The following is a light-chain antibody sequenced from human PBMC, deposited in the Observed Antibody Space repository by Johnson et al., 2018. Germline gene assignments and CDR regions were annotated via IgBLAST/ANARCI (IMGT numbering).Light chain of an antibody. CDR2: ENN. V-gene: IGLV1-51*02. CDR3: GPWDSSLSAGNV. CDR1: SSNIGNNY. Sequence: QSVLTQPPSVSAAPGQKVTISCSGSSSNIGNNYVSWYQQLPGTAPKLLIYENNKRPSGIPDRFSGSKSGPSATLGITGLQTGDEADDYCGPWDSSLSAGNVFGTGTKVTVL. J-gene: IGLJ1*01.